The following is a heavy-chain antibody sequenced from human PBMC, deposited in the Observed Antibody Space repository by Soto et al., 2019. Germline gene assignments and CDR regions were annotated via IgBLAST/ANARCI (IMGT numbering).Heavy chain of an antibody. J-gene: IGHJ1*01. CDR3: ARVGGGGRTGFQH. CDR1: GYTFTSYD. Sequence: QVQLVQSGAEVKKPGASVKVSCKASGYTFTSYDINWVRQATGQGLEWMGWMNPNSGNTGYAQKLRGRVTMTRSTSVSTAYMELSSLRCGDAAVYYCARVGGGGRTGFQHWGQGTLVTVSS. D-gene: IGHD2-15*01. V-gene: IGHV1-8*01. CDR2: MNPNSGNT.